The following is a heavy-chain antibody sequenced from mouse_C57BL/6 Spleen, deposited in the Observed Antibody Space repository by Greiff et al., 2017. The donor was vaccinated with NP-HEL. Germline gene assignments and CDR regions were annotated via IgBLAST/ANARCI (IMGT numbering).Heavy chain of an antibody. CDR3: TRSGSNYPYYFDY. V-gene: IGHV1-15*01. Sequence: QVHVKQSGAELVRPGASVTLSCKASGYTFTDYEMHWVKQTPVHGLEWIGAIDPETGGTAYNQKFKGKAILTADKSSSTAYMELRSLTSEDSAVYYCTRSGSNYPYYFDYWGQGTTLTVSS. CDR2: IDPETGGT. D-gene: IGHD2-5*01. J-gene: IGHJ2*01. CDR1: GYTFTDYE.